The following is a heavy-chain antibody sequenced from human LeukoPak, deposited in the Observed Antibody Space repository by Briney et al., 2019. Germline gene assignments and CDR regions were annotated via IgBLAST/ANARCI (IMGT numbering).Heavy chain of an antibody. CDR1: GFTFSSYW. CDR2: INSDGSST. D-gene: IGHD3-3*02. CDR3: ARDLSTWDYYYYYGMDV. Sequence: GGSLRLSCAASGFTFSSYWMHWVRQAPGKGLVWVSRINSDGSSTSYADSVKGRLTISRDNAKNTLYLQMNSLRAEDTAVYYCARDLSTWDYYYYYGMDVWGQGTTVTVSS. J-gene: IGHJ6*02. V-gene: IGHV3-74*01.